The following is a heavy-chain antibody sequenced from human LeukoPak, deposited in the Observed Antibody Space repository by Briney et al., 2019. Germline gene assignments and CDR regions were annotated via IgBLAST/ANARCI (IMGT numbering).Heavy chain of an antibody. J-gene: IGHJ6*03. Sequence: GGSLRLSCAASGFTFSSYWMHWVRQAPGKGLVWVSRINSVGSSTSYADSVKGRFTISRDNAKNTLYLQMNSLRAEDTAVYYCARDGEVSSSATYYYYYMDVWGKGTTVTVSS. CDR2: INSVGSST. V-gene: IGHV3-74*01. CDR1: GFTFSSYW. D-gene: IGHD6-6*01. CDR3: ARDGEVSSSATYYYYYMDV.